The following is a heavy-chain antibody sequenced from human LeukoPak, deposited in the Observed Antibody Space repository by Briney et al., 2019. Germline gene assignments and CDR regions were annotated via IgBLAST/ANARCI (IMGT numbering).Heavy chain of an antibody. CDR1: GASVSGVY. V-gene: IGHV4-59*08. J-gene: IGHJ6*02. CDR3: ARVGINYYYGLDV. Sequence: TSETLSLTCTVSGASVSGVYWSWIRQPPGKGLEWIGYIYHSGDSNCNPSLKSRVTVSLDTSKNQVSLKLTSVTAEDTAVYYCARVGINYYYGLDVWGQGTTVAVSS. CDR2: IYHSGDS. D-gene: IGHD3-10*01.